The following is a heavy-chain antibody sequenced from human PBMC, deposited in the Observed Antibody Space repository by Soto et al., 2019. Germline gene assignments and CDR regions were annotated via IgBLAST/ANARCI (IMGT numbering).Heavy chain of an antibody. CDR3: AHKRGYYDFWSGYAP. V-gene: IGHV2-5*02. Sequence: QITLKESGPTLVKPTQTLTLTCTFSGFSLSTSGVGVGWIRQPPGKALERLALIYWDDDKRYSPSLKSWLTITKDTSKNQVVLTMTNMDPVDTATYYCAHKRGYYDFWSGYAPWGQGTLVTVSS. J-gene: IGHJ5*02. CDR1: GFSLSTSGVG. D-gene: IGHD3-3*01. CDR2: IYWDDDK.